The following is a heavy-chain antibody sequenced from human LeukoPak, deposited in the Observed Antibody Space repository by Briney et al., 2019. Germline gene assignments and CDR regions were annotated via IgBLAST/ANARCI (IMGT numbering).Heavy chain of an antibody. CDR1: GGSISSGGYY. J-gene: IGHJ4*02. Sequence: SETLSLTCTVSGGSISSGGYYWSWIRQHPGKGLEWIGYIYYSGSTYYNPSLKSRVTISVDTSKNQFSLKLSSVTAADTAVYYCASGIAAHIDYWGQGTLVTVSS. V-gene: IGHV4-31*03. CDR2: IYYSGST. CDR3: ASGIAAHIDY. D-gene: IGHD6-6*01.